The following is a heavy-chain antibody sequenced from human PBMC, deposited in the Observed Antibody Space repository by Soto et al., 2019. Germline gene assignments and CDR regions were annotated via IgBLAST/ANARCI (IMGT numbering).Heavy chain of an antibody. CDR1: GYTFTSYA. Sequence: ASVKVSCKASGYTFTSYAMHWVRQAPGQRLEWMGWINAGNGNTKYSQKFQGRVTITRDTSASTAYMELSSLRSEDTAVYYCAREIVVVVPAAIYYYYGMDVWGQGTTVTVSS. J-gene: IGHJ6*02. D-gene: IGHD2-2*01. CDR3: AREIVVVVPAAIYYYYGMDV. V-gene: IGHV1-3*01. CDR2: INAGNGNT.